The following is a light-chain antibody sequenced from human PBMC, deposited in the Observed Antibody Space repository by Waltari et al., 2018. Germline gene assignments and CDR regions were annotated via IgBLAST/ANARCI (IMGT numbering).Light chain of an antibody. Sequence: QSVLTQTPSVSAAPGQKVTISCSCTRFNIEYRSFSWYQQLPGTPPKLPISGNNKRPSGIPDRFSGSKSGTSATLGITGLQTGDEADYYWGTWDSSLSAGVFGGGTKLTVL. CDR3: GTWDSSLSAGV. J-gene: IGLJ3*02. CDR1: RFNIEYRS. CDR2: GNN. V-gene: IGLV1-51*01.